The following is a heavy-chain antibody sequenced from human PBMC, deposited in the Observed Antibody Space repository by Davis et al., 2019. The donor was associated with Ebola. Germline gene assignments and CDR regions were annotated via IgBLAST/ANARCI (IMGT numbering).Heavy chain of an antibody. Sequence: AASVKVSCKASGYTFTSYAMHWVRQAPGQMLEWMGWINAGNGNTKYSQKFQGRVTITRDTSASTAYMELSSLRSEDTAVYYCARGSSKAYYYYGMDVWGQGTTVTVSS. D-gene: IGHD6-6*01. CDR3: ARGSSKAYYYYGMDV. CDR2: INAGNGNT. V-gene: IGHV1-3*01. J-gene: IGHJ6*02. CDR1: GYTFTSYA.